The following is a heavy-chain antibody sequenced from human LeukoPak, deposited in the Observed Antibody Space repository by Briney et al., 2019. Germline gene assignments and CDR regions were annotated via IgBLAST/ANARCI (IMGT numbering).Heavy chain of an antibody. CDR3: ARGPSPLKDYYFDY. Sequence: GGSLRLSCAASGFTFSSYEMNWVRQAPGKGLEWVSYISSSGSTIYYADSVKSRFTISRDNAKNSLYLQMNSLRAEDTAVCYCARGPSPLKDYYFDYWGQGTLVTVSS. V-gene: IGHV3-48*03. J-gene: IGHJ4*02. CDR2: ISSSGSTI. CDR1: GFTFSSYE.